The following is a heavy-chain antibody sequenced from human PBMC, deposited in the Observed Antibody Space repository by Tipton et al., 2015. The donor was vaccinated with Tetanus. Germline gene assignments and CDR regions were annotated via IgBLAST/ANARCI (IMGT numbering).Heavy chain of an antibody. CDR1: GASMIGGGYF. J-gene: IGHJ4*02. Sequence: TLSLTCNVSGASMIGGGYFWSWVRQHPGKGLEWIGYIYFNGSTNYNPSLKSRVTISVDRSKNQFSLKLTSVTTADTAVYYCARYYDSSGYYRRRYTSSFDYWGQGTLVTVSS. CDR2: IYFNGST. CDR3: ARYYDSSGYYRRRYTSSFDY. D-gene: IGHD3-22*01. V-gene: IGHV4-61*08.